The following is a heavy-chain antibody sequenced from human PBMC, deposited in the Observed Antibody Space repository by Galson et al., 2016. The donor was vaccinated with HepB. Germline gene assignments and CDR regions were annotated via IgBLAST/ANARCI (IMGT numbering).Heavy chain of an antibody. Sequence: SLRLSCASSGFIFRTYAMTWVRQAPGQGLEWVSAIRSSTSDTYYAESVKGRFTISSDNSKDTVYLQMSGLRDDDTAVYYCAKTGVFGSGYPAYHFDSWGQGILVTGSS. CDR3: AKTGVFGSGYPAYHFDS. V-gene: IGHV3-23*01. D-gene: IGHD3-10*01. J-gene: IGHJ4*01. CDR2: IRSSTSDT. CDR1: GFIFRTYA.